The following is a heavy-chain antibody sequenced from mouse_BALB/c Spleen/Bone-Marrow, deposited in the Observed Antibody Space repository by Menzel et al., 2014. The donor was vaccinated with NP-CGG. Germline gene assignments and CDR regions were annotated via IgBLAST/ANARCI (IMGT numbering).Heavy chain of an antibody. J-gene: IGHJ2*01. CDR1: GFTFTDYY. CDR3: ARDRGLTYFDY. V-gene: IGHV7-3*02. CDR2: IRNKANGYTT. D-gene: IGHD2-4*01. Sequence: DVMLVESGGGLVQPGDSLRLSCATSGFTFTDYYMNWVRQPPGKALEWLGFIRNKANGYTTEYSASVEGRFTISRDNSQSILYLQMNTLRAEDSATYYCARDRGLTYFDYWGQGTTLTVSS.